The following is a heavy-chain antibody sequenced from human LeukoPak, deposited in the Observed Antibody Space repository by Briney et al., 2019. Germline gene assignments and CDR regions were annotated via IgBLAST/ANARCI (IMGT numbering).Heavy chain of an antibody. Sequence: PSETLSLTCAVYGGSSSGYYWSWIRQPPGKGLEWIGEINHSGSTNYNPSLKSRVTISVDTSKNQFSLKLSSVTAADTAVYYCARGPASFDWYGYPNYYYYMDVWGKGTTVTVSS. V-gene: IGHV4-34*01. D-gene: IGHD3-9*01. CDR2: INHSGST. J-gene: IGHJ6*03. CDR1: GGSSSGYY. CDR3: ARGPASFDWYGYPNYYYYMDV.